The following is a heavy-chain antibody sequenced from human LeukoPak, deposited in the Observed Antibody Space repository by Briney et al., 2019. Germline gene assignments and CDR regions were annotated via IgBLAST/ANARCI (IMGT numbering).Heavy chain of an antibody. V-gene: IGHV3-7*03. D-gene: IGHD6-13*01. Sequence: PGGSLRLSCAASEFTFSSYWMNWVGRAPGKGLEWVATINQDGGEKYYVDSVEGGFTISRDNAKDSLYLQMNSLRAEDTAVYYCASPRRYSSSWADYCDQGTLVTVSS. CDR3: ASPRRYSSSWADY. CDR1: EFTFSSYW. CDR2: INQDGGEK. J-gene: IGHJ4*02.